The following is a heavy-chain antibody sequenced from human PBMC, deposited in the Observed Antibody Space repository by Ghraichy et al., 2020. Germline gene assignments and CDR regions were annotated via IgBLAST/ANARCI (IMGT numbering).Heavy chain of an antibody. D-gene: IGHD3-10*01. CDR2: ISGSGGST. Sequence: GGSLRLSCAASGFTFSSYAMSWVRQAPGKGLEWVSAISGSGGSTYYADSVKGRFTISRDNSKNTLYLQMNSLRAEDTAVYYCAKAGRAVISNAEYFQHWGQGTLVTVSS. J-gene: IGHJ1*01. CDR1: GFTFSSYA. CDR3: AKAGRAVISNAEYFQH. V-gene: IGHV3-23*01.